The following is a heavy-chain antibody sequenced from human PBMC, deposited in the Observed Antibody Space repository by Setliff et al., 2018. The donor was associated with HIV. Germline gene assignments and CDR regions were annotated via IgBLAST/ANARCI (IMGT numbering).Heavy chain of an antibody. D-gene: IGHD3-3*01. V-gene: IGHV1-8*02. CDR1: GYTFSSYD. J-gene: IGHJ5*02. CDR3: ARGSYYDFWSGNDFNWFDP. CDR2: MSPNSGNT. Sequence: ASVKVSCKTSGYTFSSYDINWVRQAPGQGLEWMGWMSPNSGNTAYAQRFQGRITMTRDSSTSTVYMELTTLRSDHTAVYYCARGSYYDFWSGNDFNWFDPWGQGSLVTVSS.